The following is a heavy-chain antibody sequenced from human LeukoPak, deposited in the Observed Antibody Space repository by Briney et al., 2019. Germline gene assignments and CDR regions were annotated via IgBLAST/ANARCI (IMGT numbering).Heavy chain of an antibody. D-gene: IGHD3-22*01. Sequence: PSETLSLTCTVSGGSISSSSYYWGWIRQPPGKGLEWIGSIYYSGSTYYNPSLKSRVTISVDTSKNQFSLKLSSVTAADTAVYYCAKEPRNYDSSGYPLGGDWFDPWGQGTLVTVSS. V-gene: IGHV4-39*07. CDR3: AKEPRNYDSSGYPLGGDWFDP. CDR2: IYYSGST. CDR1: GGSISSSSYY. J-gene: IGHJ5*02.